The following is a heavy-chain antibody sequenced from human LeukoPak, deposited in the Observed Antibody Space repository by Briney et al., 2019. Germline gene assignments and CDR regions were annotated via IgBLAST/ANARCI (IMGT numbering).Heavy chain of an antibody. CDR1: GGSISSYY. Sequence: PSETLSLTCTVSGGSISSYYWSRIRQPPGKGLEWIGYIYYSGSTNYNPSLKSRVTISVDTSKNQFSLKLSSVTAADTAVYYCARDYFGSNAFDIWGQGTMVTVTS. V-gene: IGHV4-59*01. CDR3: ARDYFGSNAFDI. CDR2: IYYSGST. D-gene: IGHD3-10*01. J-gene: IGHJ3*02.